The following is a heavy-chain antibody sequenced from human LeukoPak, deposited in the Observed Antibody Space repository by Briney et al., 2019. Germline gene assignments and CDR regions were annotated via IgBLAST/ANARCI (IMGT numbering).Heavy chain of an antibody. CDR2: IKEDGSEK. D-gene: IGHD3-22*01. J-gene: IGHJ4*02. CDR3: ARDPIYDSSGYYSWYFDY. Sequence: GGSLRLSCAASGFSFSSHWMSWIRQVPGKGMQWVANIKEDGSEKFYVESLKGRFTIPRDNAKNSLYLQMNSLRAEDTALYYCARDPIYDSSGYYSWYFDYWGQGTLVTVSS. V-gene: IGHV3-7*01. CDR1: GFSFSSHW.